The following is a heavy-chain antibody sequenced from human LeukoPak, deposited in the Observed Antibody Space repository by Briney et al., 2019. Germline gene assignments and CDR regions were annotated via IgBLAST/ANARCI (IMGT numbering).Heavy chain of an antibody. CDR2: IYAGNSDA. J-gene: IGHJ4*02. D-gene: IGHD1-14*01. CDR3: AIINHPERRVY. Sequence: GESLKISCQGFGYPFTTSWIGWVRQLPGKGLEWTAIIYAGNSDAKYSPSFQGQVSTSTDRYTRTTVLHWRSCKAWDTPTYYCAIINHPERRVYWGQGTLVTVSS. V-gene: IGHV5-51*01. CDR1: GYPFTTSW.